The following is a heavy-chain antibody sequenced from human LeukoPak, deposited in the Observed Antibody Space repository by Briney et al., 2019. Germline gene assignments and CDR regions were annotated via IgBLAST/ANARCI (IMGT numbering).Heavy chain of an antibody. CDR2: IRYDGSNK. Sequence: GSLRLSCAASGFTFSSYGMHWVGQAPGKGLEGVAFIRYDGSNKYYEDSVKGRFTISRDNSKNTLYLQMNSLRAEDTAVYYCAKDHSSSCDFDYWGQGTLVTVSS. CDR1: GFTFSSYG. V-gene: IGHV3-30*02. D-gene: IGHD6-6*01. J-gene: IGHJ4*02. CDR3: AKDHSSSCDFDY.